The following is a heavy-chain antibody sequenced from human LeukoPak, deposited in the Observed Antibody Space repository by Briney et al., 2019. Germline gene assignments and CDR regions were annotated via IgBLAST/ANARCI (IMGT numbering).Heavy chain of an antibody. V-gene: IGHV4-4*07. D-gene: IGHD3-10*01. CDR3: ARDRGSDGSDQLDP. CDR2: ICRSGST. CDR1: GVSVSNYC. Sequence: SETLSLTCTVSGVSVSNYCWTWIGQPAGKGLEWAGRICRSGSTIYNPSLKSRVTMSLDMSNNQFSLKLTSVTAADTAIYYCARDRGSDGSDQLDPWGQGSLVTVSS. J-gene: IGHJ5*02.